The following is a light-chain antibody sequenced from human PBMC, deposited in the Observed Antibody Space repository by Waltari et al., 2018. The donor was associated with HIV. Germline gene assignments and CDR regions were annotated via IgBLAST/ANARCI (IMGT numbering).Light chain of an antibody. V-gene: IGLV2-8*01. J-gene: IGLJ2*01. Sequence: QSALTQPPSASGSPGQSVTLSCTGTSSDVGGYNYVSWHQQHPGKAPKLMIYDVIKRPSGVPDCFSGSKSGNTASRTVAGRQPEDEADYYCSSQAGSKVVFGGGTRLTVL. CDR3: SSQAGSKVV. CDR2: DVI. CDR1: SSDVGGYNY.